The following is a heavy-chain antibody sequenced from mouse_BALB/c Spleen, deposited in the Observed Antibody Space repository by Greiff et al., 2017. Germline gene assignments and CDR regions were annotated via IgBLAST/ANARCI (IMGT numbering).Heavy chain of an antibody. CDR3: ASRAFYAMDY. V-gene: IGHV14-3*02. Sequence: VQLQQSGAELVKPGASVKLSCTASGFNIKDTYMHWVKQRPEQGLEWIGRIDPANGNTKYDPKFQGKATITADTSSNTAYLQLSSLTSEDTAVYYCASRAFYAMDYWGQGTSVTVSS. D-gene: IGHD3-3*01. J-gene: IGHJ4*01. CDR2: IDPANGNT. CDR1: GFNIKDTY.